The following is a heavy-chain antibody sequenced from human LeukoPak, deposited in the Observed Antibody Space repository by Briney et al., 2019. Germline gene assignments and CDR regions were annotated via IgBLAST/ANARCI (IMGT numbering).Heavy chain of an antibody. CDR2: FDPEDGET. V-gene: IGHV1-24*01. Sequence: GASVKVSCKVSGYTLTELSMHWVRQAPGKGLEWMGGFDPEDGETIYAQKFQGRVTMTEDTSTDTAYVELSSLRSEDTAVYYCAAKAMVRGVIMGDYWGQGTLVTVSS. D-gene: IGHD3-10*01. CDR1: GYTLTELS. J-gene: IGHJ4*02. CDR3: AAKAMVRGVIMGDY.